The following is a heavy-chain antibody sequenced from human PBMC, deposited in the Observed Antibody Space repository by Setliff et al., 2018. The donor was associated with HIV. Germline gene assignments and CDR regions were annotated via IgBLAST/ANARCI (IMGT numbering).Heavy chain of an antibody. CDR1: GYTFTDYY. D-gene: IGHD3-22*01. J-gene: IGHJ3*02. V-gene: IGHV1-2*06. Sequence: ASVKVSCKASGYTFTDYYIHWVRQAPGQGLEWMGRINPNNGGTNYAQKFQGRVTMTRDTSISTAYMELSRLRSDDTAVYYCARDGNYDSSGYSAFDIWGQGTMVTVSS. CDR2: INPNNGGT. CDR3: ARDGNYDSSGYSAFDI.